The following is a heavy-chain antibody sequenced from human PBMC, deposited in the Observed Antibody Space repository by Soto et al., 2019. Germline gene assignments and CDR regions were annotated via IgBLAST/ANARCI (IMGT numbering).Heavy chain of an antibody. J-gene: IGHJ5*02. D-gene: IGHD3-16*01. CDR1: GGSISSTSHY. V-gene: IGHV4-39*01. Sequence: QLQLQESGPGLVKPSETLSLTCNVSGGSISSTSHYWGWVRQPPGKGLEWIGKIYYNGNPYYNPSLKSRVSISGDTSKSQFARKVASVTAADTAFYFCARRGRLPQRRFFDPWGPGTLVTVSS. CDR2: IYYNGNP. CDR3: ARRGRLPQRRFFDP.